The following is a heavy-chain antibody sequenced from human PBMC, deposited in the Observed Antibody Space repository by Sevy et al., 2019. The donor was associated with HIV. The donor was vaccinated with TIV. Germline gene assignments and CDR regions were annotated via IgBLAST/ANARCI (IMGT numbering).Heavy chain of an antibody. D-gene: IGHD3-3*01. J-gene: IGHJ6*02. Sequence: ASVKVSCKASGYTFTSYGISWVRQAPGQGLEWMGWISAYNGNTNYAQKLQGRVTMTTDTSTSTAYMKLRSLRSDDTAVYYCARVRGYYDFWSCYFGNYYYGMDVWGQGTTVTVSS. CDR3: ARVRGYYDFWSCYFGNYYYGMDV. CDR1: GYTFTSYG. V-gene: IGHV1-18*01. CDR2: ISAYNGNT.